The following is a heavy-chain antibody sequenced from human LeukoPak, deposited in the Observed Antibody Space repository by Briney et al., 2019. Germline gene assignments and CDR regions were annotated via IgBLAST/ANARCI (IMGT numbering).Heavy chain of an antibody. CDR3: ARAKIWFGERGAFDI. D-gene: IGHD3-10*01. CDR2: INHSGST. J-gene: IGHJ3*02. V-gene: IGHV4-34*01. Sequence: SETLSLTCAVYGGSFSGYYWSWIRQPPGKGLEWIGEINHSGSTNYNPSLKSRVTISVDTSKNQFSLKLSSVTAADTAVYYCARAKIWFGERGAFDIWGQGTMVTVSS. CDR1: GGSFSGYY.